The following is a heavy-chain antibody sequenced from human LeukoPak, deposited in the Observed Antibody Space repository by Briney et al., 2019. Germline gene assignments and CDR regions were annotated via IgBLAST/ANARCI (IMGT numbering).Heavy chain of an antibody. CDR2: IYNSGST. CDR1: GGSMSSSQYC. V-gene: IGHV4-39*01. J-gene: IGHJ5*02. Sequence: SGTLSLTCTVSGGSMSSSQYCWGWIRQPPGMGQEWIGSIYNSGSTHYNPSLKSRVTISVDTSKNQFSMKLNSVTAADTAVYYCARYHSNIYYRGEFDPWGQGTLVTVSS. D-gene: IGHD1-26*01. CDR3: ARYHSNIYYRGEFDP.